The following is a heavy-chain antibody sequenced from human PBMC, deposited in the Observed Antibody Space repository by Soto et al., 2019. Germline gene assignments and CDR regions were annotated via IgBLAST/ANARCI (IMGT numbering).Heavy chain of an antibody. CDR1: GYSFTSYW. V-gene: IGHV5-51*01. J-gene: IGHJ5*02. CDR2: IYPGDSDT. Sequence: PGESLKISCKGSGYSFTSYWIGWVRQMPGKGLERMGIIYPGDSDTRYSPCFQGQVTISADKSISTAYLQWSSLKASDTAMYYCAREYTPRKQAYCSSTSCYMGHNWFDPWGQGTLVTVSS. D-gene: IGHD2-2*02. CDR3: AREYTPRKQAYCSSTSCYMGHNWFDP.